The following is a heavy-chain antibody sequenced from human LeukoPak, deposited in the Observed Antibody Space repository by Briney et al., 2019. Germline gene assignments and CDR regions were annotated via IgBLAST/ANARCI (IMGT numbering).Heavy chain of an antibody. CDR2: MNPNSGNT. D-gene: IGHD1-7*01. V-gene: IGHV1-8*03. J-gene: IGHJ5*02. CDR3: ARDGDLTYNWNYGRWFDP. Sequence: GASVKVSCKASGYTFTSYDINWVRQATGQGLEWMGWMNPNSGNTGYAQKFQGRVTITRNTSISTAYMELSSLRSEDTAVYYCARDGDLTYNWNYGRWFDPWGQGTLVTVSS. CDR1: GYTFTSYD.